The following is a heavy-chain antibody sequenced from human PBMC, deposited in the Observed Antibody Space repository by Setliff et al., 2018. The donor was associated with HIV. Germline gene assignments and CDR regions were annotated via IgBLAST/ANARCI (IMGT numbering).Heavy chain of an antibody. Sequence: SETLSLTCTVSGGSISSTIYHWVWIRQPPGKGLEWIGNIHSSGITYYKPSLKSRVTISVDTSKNQFSLKLTSVTAADTAVYYCVTSSSWSSRLNFWGPGMLVTVSS. V-gene: IGHV4-39*07. D-gene: IGHD2-2*01. CDR3: VTSSSWSSRLNF. CDR2: IHSSGIT. J-gene: IGHJ4*02. CDR1: GGSISSTIYH.